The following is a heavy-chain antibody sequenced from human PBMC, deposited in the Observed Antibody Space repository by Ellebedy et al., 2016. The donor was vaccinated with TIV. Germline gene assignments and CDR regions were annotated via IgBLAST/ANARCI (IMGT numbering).Heavy chain of an antibody. D-gene: IGHD3-10*01. CDR3: AARSRGGYYYYHSMDV. Sequence: GESLKFSCAASEFTVSNNYMTWVRQAPGKGLEWVSLIYSGGTTDYADSVKGRFTISRDSSENTLYLQMNSLRADDPAVYYCAARSRGGYYYYHSMDVWGQGTTVTVSS. J-gene: IGHJ6*02. V-gene: IGHV3-53*01. CDR1: EFTVSNNY. CDR2: IYSGGTT.